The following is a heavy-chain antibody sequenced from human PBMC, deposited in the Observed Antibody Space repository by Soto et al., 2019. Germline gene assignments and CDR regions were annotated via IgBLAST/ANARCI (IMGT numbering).Heavy chain of an antibody. CDR3: ARYADFWSGSIDYNWFDP. V-gene: IGHV5-51*01. Sequence: PGESLKISCKGSGYSFTSYWIGWVRQMPGKGLEWMGIIYPGDSDTRYSPSFQGQVTISADKSLSTAYLQWSSLKASDTAMYYCARYADFWSGSIDYNWFDPWGQGTLVTVSS. D-gene: IGHD3-3*01. J-gene: IGHJ5*02. CDR2: IYPGDSDT. CDR1: GYSFTSYW.